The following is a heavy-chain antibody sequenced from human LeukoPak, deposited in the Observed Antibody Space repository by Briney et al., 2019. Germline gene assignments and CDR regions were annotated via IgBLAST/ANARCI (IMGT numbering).Heavy chain of an antibody. V-gene: IGHV1-69*06. D-gene: IGHD4-17*01. Sequence: GASVKVSCKASGGTFSSYAINWVRQAPGQGLEWMGGIIPIFGTANYAQKFQGRVTITADKSTSTAYMELSSLRSEDTAVYHCARQDYGDHKFDYWGQGTLVTVSS. CDR2: IIPIFGTA. CDR3: ARQDYGDHKFDY. CDR1: GGTFSSYA. J-gene: IGHJ4*02.